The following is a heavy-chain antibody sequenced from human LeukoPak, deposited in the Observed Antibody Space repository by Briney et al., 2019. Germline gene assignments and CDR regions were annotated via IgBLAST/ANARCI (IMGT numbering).Heavy chain of an antibody. D-gene: IGHD3-9*01. CDR2: IYNIETT. J-gene: IGHJ5*02. Sequence: SETLSLTCTVSDGSMTNYHWTWIRQSPGKAPEYIGYIYNIETTNYNPSLKSRVTVSVDMSKKKFSLRLNSVTSADTAVYYCAGGSAGYRFDPLGQGLLVTVSS. CDR1: DGSMTNYH. V-gene: IGHV4-59*01. CDR3: AGGSAGYRFDP.